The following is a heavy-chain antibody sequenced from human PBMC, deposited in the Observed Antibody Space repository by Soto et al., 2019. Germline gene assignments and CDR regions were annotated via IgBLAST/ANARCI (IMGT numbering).Heavy chain of an antibody. Sequence: QITLKESGPTLVKPTQTLTLTCTLSGFSLSTSGVGVGWIRQPPGKALEWLALIYWDDDKRYSPFLKSRLTITQDTSKNQVVLTLTNLDPVETATYYCAHKGDGYRGFQYWGQGTRVTVSS. V-gene: IGHV2-5*02. CDR3: AHKGDGYRGFQY. CDR1: GFSLSTSGVG. CDR2: IYWDDDK. D-gene: IGHD5-12*01. J-gene: IGHJ1*01.